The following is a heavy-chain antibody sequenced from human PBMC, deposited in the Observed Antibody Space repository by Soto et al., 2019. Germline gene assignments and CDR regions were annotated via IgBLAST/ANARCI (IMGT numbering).Heavy chain of an antibody. J-gene: IGHJ4*02. CDR2: ISDDGSNK. CDR3: AKVSSSTWSFDY. V-gene: IGHV3-30*18. Sequence: PGGSLRLSCAASGFTFSSYGMHWVRQAPGKGLEWVAVISDDGSNKYYADSVKGRFTISRDDSKNTLYLQMNSLRAEDTSVYDCAKVSSSTWSFDYWGQGTLVTVSS. D-gene: IGHD6-13*01. CDR1: GFTFSSYG.